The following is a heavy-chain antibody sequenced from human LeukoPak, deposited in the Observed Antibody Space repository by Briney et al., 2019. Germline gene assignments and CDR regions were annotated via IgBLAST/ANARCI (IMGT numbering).Heavy chain of an antibody. D-gene: IGHD2-15*01. CDR2: IYYSGST. J-gene: IGHJ4*02. CDR1: GGSFSSYY. V-gene: IGHV4-59*08. CDR3: ARHERYCSGGSCYHHLHFDY. Sequence: SETLSLTCAVYGGSFSSYYWSWIRQPPGKGLEWIGYIYYSGSTNYNPSLKSRVTISVDTSKNQFSLKLSSVTAADTAVYYCARHERYCSGGSCYHHLHFDYWGQGTLVTVSS.